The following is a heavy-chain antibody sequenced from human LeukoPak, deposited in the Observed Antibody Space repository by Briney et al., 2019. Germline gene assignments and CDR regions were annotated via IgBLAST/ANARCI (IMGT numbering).Heavy chain of an antibody. D-gene: IGHD5-24*01. Sequence: SVKVSCKASGGTFSSYAISWVRQAPGQGLGWMGGIIPIFGTANYAQKFQGRVTITTDESTSTAYMELSSLRSEDTAVYYCARGGRDGYNFYFDYWGQGTLVTVSS. CDR2: IIPIFGTA. CDR3: ARGGRDGYNFYFDY. CDR1: GGTFSSYA. J-gene: IGHJ4*02. V-gene: IGHV1-69*05.